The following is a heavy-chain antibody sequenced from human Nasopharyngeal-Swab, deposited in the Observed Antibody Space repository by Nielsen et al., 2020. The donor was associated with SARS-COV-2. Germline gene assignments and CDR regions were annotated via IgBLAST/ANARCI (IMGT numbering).Heavy chain of an antibody. CDR2: IYPGDSDT. CDR1: GYSFTSYW. CDR3: ARQGLKNPAFRFLSL. J-gene: IGHJ4*02. V-gene: IGHV5-51*01. Sequence: GESLQISCKGSGYSFTSYWIGWVRQMPGKGLEWMGIIYPGDSDTRYSPSFQGQVTISADKSISTAYLQWISLKAPDPAMYYCARQGLKNPAFRFLSLWGQGTLVTVSS. D-gene: IGHD3-3*01.